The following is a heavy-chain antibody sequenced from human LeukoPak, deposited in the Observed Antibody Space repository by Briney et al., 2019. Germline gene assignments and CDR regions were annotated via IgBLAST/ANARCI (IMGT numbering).Heavy chain of an antibody. J-gene: IGHJ5*02. CDR2: IYYSGST. Sequence: SETLPLTCTVSGGSISSYYWSWIRQPPGKGLEWIGYIYYSGSTNYNPSLKSRVTISVDTSKNQFSLKLTSVTAADTAVYYCARDRDGNNWFDPWGQGTLVTVSS. V-gene: IGHV4-59*01. D-gene: IGHD5-24*01. CDR3: ARDRDGNNWFDP. CDR1: GGSISSYY.